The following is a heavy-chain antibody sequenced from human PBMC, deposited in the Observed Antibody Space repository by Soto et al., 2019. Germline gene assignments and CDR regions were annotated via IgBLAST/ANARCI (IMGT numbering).Heavy chain of an antibody. V-gene: IGHV3-23*01. J-gene: IGHJ6*02. CDR2: ISGGGGST. CDR1: GFTFSTYA. Sequence: PXVSLRLSCAASGFTFSTYAMNWVRQAPGKGLEWVSAISGGGGSTYYADSVKGRVTISRDNSKNTLYLQMNSLRAEDTAVYYCAKVSLGALTFTDYYYYGLDVWGQGTTVTVSS. D-gene: IGHD1-26*01. CDR3: AKVSLGALTFTDYYYYGLDV.